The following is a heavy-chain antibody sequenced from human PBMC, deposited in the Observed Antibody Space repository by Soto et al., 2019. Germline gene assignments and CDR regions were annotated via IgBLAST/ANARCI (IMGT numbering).Heavy chain of an antibody. CDR3: AHSHLTSRKRDSSGWFDY. Sequence: SGPTLVKPTQTLTLTCTFSGFSLSTSGVGVGWIRQPPGKALEWLALIYWDDDKRYSPSLKSRLTITKDTSKNQVVLTMTNMDPVDTATYYCAHSHLTSRKRDSSGWFDYWGQGTLVTVSS. J-gene: IGHJ4*02. V-gene: IGHV2-5*02. CDR2: IYWDDDK. CDR1: GFSLSTSGVG. D-gene: IGHD6-19*01.